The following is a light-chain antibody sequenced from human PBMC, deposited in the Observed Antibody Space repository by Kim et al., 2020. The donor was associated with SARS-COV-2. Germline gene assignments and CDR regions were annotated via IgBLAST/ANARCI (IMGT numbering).Light chain of an antibody. J-gene: IGLJ2*01. CDR2: HDD. CDR1: QLGNKY. V-gene: IGLV3-1*01. Sequence: SYELTQPPSVSVSPGQTATITCSGDQLGNKYAYWYQQKPGQSPVLVIYHDDKRPSEIPDRFSGSNSGNTATLTISGTQAMDEADYYRQAWHVNMMIFGGG. CDR3: QAWHVNMMI.